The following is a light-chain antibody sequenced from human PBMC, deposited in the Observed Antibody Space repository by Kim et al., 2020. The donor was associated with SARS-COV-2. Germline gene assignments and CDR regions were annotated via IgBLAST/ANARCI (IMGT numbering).Light chain of an antibody. J-gene: IGKJ5*01. V-gene: IGKV4-1*01. CDR3: QQYYTTPIT. CDR1: QSVLSSTNNKNY. CDR2: GAS. Sequence: APNTCKSSQSVLSSTNNKNYLGWHQQKPGQPPRLLSYGASSRGSGVPDRFGGSGSGTDFTLTISSLQAEDVAVYYFQQYYTTPITFGQGTRLEIK.